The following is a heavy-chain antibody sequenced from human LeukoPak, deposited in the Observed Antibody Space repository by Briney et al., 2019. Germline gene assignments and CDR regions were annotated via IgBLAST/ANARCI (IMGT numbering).Heavy chain of an antibody. J-gene: IGHJ4*02. CDR3: ARGQDMVVVVAATDKFDY. V-gene: IGHV4-34*01. D-gene: IGHD2-15*01. CDR1: GGSFSGYY. Sequence: SETLSLTCVVYGGSFSGYYWSWIRQPPGKGLEWIGEINHSGSTNYNPSLKSRVTISVDTSKNQFSLKLSSVTAADTAVYYCARGQDMVVVVAATDKFDYWGQGTLVTVSS. CDR2: INHSGST.